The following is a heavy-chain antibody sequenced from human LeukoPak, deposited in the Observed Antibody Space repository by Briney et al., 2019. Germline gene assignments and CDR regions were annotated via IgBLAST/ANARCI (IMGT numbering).Heavy chain of an antibody. CDR2: IYPGDSNS. J-gene: IGHJ2*01. D-gene: IGHD4-17*01. V-gene: IGHV5-51*01. CDR3: ARTANGTVCGLWYFDL. Sequence: GESLKISCKGSGYNFNTNWIAWLRQVPGKGLEWMAIIYPGDSNSRYSRSFQGQVTVSADKSLTAAYLEWSTLKASDAAMYYCARTANGTVCGLWYFDLWRRGTLVTVSS. CDR1: GYNFNTNW.